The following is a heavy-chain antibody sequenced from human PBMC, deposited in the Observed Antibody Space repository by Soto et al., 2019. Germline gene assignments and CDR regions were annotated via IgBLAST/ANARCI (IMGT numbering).Heavy chain of an antibody. CDR2: IWYDGSLE. J-gene: IGHJ4*02. CDR1: GFSFSSFG. CDR3: AKPSYDFWSGYYHPFDY. D-gene: IGHD3-3*01. Sequence: GGSLRLSCAASGFSFSSFGMHWVRQAPGKGLEWVAIIWYDGSLEYYADSVKGRFTISRDNSKNTLYLQMNSLRVEDTAVYYCAKPSYDFWSGYYHPFDYWGQGTLVTVSS. V-gene: IGHV3-33*03.